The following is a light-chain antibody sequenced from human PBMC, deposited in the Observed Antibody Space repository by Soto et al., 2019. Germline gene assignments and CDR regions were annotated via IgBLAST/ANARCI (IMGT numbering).Light chain of an antibody. CDR1: SSNIGAGHD. Sequence: VLTQPPSVSGAPGQRVTISCTGSSSNIGAGHDVHWYQHLPGTAPKLLIYGNGNRPSGVPDRFSGSTSGTSASLAITGLQTEDEADYYCQSYDSSLSGSEVFGTGTKVTVL. J-gene: IGLJ1*01. CDR3: QSYDSSLSGSEV. CDR2: GNG. V-gene: IGLV1-40*01.